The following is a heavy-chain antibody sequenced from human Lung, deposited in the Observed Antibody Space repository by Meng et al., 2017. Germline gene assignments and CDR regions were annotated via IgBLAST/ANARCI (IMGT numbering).Heavy chain of an antibody. CDR3: ATRGNPYLNC. J-gene: IGHJ4*02. V-gene: IGHV1-18*01. CDR1: GYTLSSDG. Sequence: GQLLQYGAEVKKPGASVNVSFDASGYTLSSDGFSWVRQAPGQGLEWLGWINTYNGKTDYAQKFQGRITMTTDTFTSTAYMELRNLGSDDTAVYYCATRGNPYLNCWGQGTLVTVSS. CDR2: INTYNGKT.